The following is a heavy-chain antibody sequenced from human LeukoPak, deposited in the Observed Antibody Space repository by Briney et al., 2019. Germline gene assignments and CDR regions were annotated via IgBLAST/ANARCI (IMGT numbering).Heavy chain of an antibody. CDR1: GGSISSYY. Sequence: PSETLSLTCTVSGGSISSYYWSWIRQPPGNGLEWIGYIYYSGSTNYNPSLKSRVTISADTSKNQFSLKLSSVTAADTAVYYCARAAGSGSYPLDYWGQGTLVTVSS. CDR3: ARAAGSGSYPLDY. V-gene: IGHV4-59*01. J-gene: IGHJ4*02. D-gene: IGHD3-10*01. CDR2: IYYSGST.